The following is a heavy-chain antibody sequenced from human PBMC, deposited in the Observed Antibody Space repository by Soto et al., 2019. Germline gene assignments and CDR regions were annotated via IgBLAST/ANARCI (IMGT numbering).Heavy chain of an antibody. V-gene: IGHV3-30*18. J-gene: IGHJ4*02. CDR1: GFTFSSYG. CDR2: ISYDGSNK. CDR3: AKDYYGSVLYYFDS. Sequence: PGGSLRLSCAASGFTFSSYGMHWVRQAPGKGLEWVAVISYDGSNKYYTDSVKGRFTISRDNSKNTLYLQMNSLRAEDTAVYYCAKDYYGSVLYYFDSWGQGTLVTVSS. D-gene: IGHD3-10*01.